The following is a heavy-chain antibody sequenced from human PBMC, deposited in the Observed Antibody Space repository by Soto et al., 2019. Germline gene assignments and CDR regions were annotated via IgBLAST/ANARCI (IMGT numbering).Heavy chain of an antibody. J-gene: IGHJ4*02. CDR2: IYYSGST. Sequence: SETLSLTCTVSGGSVSSGSYYWSWIRQPPGKGLEWIGYIYYSGSTNYNPSLKSRVTISVDTSKNQFSLKLSSVTAADTAVYYCARDRDNWNDFDYWGQGTLVTVSS. D-gene: IGHD1-20*01. CDR3: ARDRDNWNDFDY. V-gene: IGHV4-61*01. CDR1: GGSVSSGSYY.